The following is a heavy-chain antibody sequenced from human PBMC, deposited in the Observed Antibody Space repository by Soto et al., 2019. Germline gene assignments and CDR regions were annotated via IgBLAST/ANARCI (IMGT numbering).Heavy chain of an antibody. CDR2: INHSGST. CDR1: GGSFSGYY. Sequence: SETLSLTCAVYGGSFSGYYWSWIRQPPGKGLEWIGEINHSGSTNYNPSLKSRVTISVDTSKNQFSLKLSSVTAADTAVYYCSRGGLFRYFDWLWPWGQGTLVTVSS. CDR3: SRGGLFRYFDWLWP. V-gene: IGHV4-34*01. D-gene: IGHD3-9*01. J-gene: IGHJ5*02.